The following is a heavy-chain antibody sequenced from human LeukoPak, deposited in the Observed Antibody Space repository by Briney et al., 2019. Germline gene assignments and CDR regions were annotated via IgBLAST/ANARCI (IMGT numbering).Heavy chain of an antibody. V-gene: IGHV4-59*08. CDR3: ARGYGRLSNWFDP. CDR1: GGSINSYY. CDR2: IYYSGST. D-gene: IGHD6-13*01. Sequence: SETLSLTCTVSGGSINSYYWSWIRQPPGKGLEWIGYIYYSGSTNYNPSLKSRVTISVDTSKNQFSLKLSSVTAADTAVYYCARGYGRLSNWFDPWGQGTLVTVSS. J-gene: IGHJ5*02.